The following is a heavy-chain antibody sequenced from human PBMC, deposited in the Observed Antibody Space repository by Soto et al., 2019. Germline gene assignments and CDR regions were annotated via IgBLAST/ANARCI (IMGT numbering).Heavy chain of an antibody. V-gene: IGHV4-34*01. D-gene: IGHD6-6*01. Sequence: QVQLQQWGAGLLKPSETLSLTCAVYGGSFSGYYWSWIRQPPGKGLEWIGEINHSGSTNYNPSLRSPVTISVDTSKNQFSLKLSSVTAADTAVYYCATPTDRGYSSSPPSFDYWGQGTLVTVSS. CDR2: INHSGST. CDR3: ATPTDRGYSSSPPSFDY. J-gene: IGHJ4*02. CDR1: GGSFSGYY.